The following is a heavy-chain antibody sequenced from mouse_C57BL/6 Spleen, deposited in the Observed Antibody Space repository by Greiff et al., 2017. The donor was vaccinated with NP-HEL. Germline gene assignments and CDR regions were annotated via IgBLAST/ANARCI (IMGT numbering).Heavy chain of an antibody. D-gene: IGHD1-1*01. J-gene: IGHJ1*03. Sequence: EVQLQQSGAELVKPGASVKLSCTASGFNIKDYYMHWVKQRTEQGLEWIGRIDPEDGETKYAPKFQGKATITADTSSNTAYPQLSSLTSEDTAVYYCATYYYGSSLSYWYFDVWGTGTTVTVSS. CDR1: GFNIKDYY. V-gene: IGHV14-2*01. CDR2: IDPEDGET. CDR3: ATYYYGSSLSYWYFDV.